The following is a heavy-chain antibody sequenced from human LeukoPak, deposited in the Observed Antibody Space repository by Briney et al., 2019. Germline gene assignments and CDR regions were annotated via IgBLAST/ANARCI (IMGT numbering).Heavy chain of an antibody. Sequence: SCKASGFTFSNYGIHWVRQAPGKGLEWVAVISYDGNNKYYADSVKGRFTISRDNSKNTLFLQMNSLRAEDTAVYYCAKGVDYCSGGSCPADYWGPGTLVTVSS. CDR2: ISYDGNNK. CDR3: AKGVDYCSGGSCPADY. J-gene: IGHJ4*02. D-gene: IGHD2-15*01. V-gene: IGHV3-30*18. CDR1: GFTFSNYG.